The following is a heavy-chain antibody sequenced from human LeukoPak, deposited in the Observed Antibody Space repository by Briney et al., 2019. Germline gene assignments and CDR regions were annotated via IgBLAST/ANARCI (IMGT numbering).Heavy chain of an antibody. Sequence: GGSLRLSCAASGFTVSSNYMTWVRQASGRGLEWVSVIYSGGSTYYADSVKGRFTISRDNSKNTLYLQINSLRAEDTAVYYCARGYISYSSGWYYDYWGQGTLVTVSS. V-gene: IGHV3-66*01. D-gene: IGHD6-19*01. CDR2: IYSGGST. CDR3: ARGYISYSSGWYYDY. J-gene: IGHJ4*02. CDR1: GFTVSSNY.